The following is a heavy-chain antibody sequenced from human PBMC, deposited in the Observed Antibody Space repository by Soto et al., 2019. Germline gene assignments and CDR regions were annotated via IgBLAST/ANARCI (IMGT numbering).Heavy chain of an antibody. D-gene: IGHD6-19*01. CDR2: ISGSGGST. CDR3: AKPLISIAVRIDAFAI. V-gene: IGHV3-23*01. Sequence: PGGSLRLSCAASGFTFSSYAMSWVRQAPGKGLEWVSAISGSGGSTYYADSVKGRFTISRDNSKNTLYLQMNSLRAEDTAVYYCAKPLISIAVRIDAFAIWGQGTLVTVSS. CDR1: GFTFSSYA. J-gene: IGHJ3*02.